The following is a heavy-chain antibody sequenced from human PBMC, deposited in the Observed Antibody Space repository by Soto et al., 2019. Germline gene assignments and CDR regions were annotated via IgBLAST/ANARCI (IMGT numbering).Heavy chain of an antibody. Sequence: QVLLQESGPGLVQPSGTLSLSCVVSGVSIGSNYYWGWVRQPPGKGLAWLGDMSHIGSVNYNPSLKSRVTISIDKSQNQFSLKLNSVTAADTAVYYCARSLGWYAIDYWGQGTLVIVSS. D-gene: IGHD6-19*01. CDR3: ARSLGWYAIDY. V-gene: IGHV4-4*02. CDR1: GVSIGSNYY. J-gene: IGHJ4*02. CDR2: MSHIGSV.